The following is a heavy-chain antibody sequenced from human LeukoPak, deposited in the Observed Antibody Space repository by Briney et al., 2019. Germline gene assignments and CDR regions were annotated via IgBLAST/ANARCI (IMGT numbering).Heavy chain of an antibody. J-gene: IGHJ4*02. CDR3: ASDASSVAVAGGSDY. V-gene: IGHV1-18*01. Sequence: GASVKVSCKASGYTFTSYGISWVRQAPGQGLEWMGWISVYNGNIHYAQKLQGRVTMTKDPFTSTAYMELRSLTSDDKAIYYCASDASSVAVAGGSDYWGQGTLVSVSS. CDR1: GYTFTSYG. CDR2: ISVYNGNI. D-gene: IGHD6-19*01.